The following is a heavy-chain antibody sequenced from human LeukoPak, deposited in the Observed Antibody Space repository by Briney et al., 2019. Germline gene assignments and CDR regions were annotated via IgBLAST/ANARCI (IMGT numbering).Heavy chain of an antibody. V-gene: IGHV3-66*01. CDR2: IYSGGST. J-gene: IGHJ4*02. Sequence: GGSLRLSCAASEFSVGSNYMTWVRQAPGKGLEWVSLIYSGGSTYYADSVKGRFTISRDNSKNTLYLQMNSLRAEDTAVYYCAKDWNYYGSGNYYDSWGYWGQGTLVTVSS. D-gene: IGHD3-10*01. CDR3: AKDWNYYGSGNYYDSWGY. CDR1: EFSVGSNY.